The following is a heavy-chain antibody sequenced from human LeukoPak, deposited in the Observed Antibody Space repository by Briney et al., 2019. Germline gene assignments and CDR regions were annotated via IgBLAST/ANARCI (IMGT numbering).Heavy chain of an antibody. Sequence: SVKVSCKASGGTFSSYGVSWVRQAPGQGLEWMGGIVPIFGTANYAQKFQGRVTITTDESTSTAYMELSSLRSDDTAVYYCARDSSGYVSWFDPWGQGTLVTVSS. CDR2: IVPIFGTA. CDR3: ARDSSGYVSWFDP. V-gene: IGHV1-69*05. D-gene: IGHD3-22*01. J-gene: IGHJ5*02. CDR1: GGTFSSYG.